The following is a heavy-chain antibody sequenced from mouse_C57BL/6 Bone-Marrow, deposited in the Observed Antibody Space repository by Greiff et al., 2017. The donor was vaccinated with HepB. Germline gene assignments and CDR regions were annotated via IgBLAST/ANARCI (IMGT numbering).Heavy chain of an antibody. D-gene: IGHD4-1*01. Sequence: EVQLQQSGPELVKPGASVKISCKASGYTFTDYYMNWVKQSHGKSLEWIGYINPNNGGTSYNQKFKGKATLTVDKSSSTAYMELRSLTSEDSAVYYCASGTGPFAYWGQGTLVTVSA. V-gene: IGHV1-26*01. CDR3: ASGTGPFAY. J-gene: IGHJ3*01. CDR1: GYTFTDYY. CDR2: INPNNGGT.